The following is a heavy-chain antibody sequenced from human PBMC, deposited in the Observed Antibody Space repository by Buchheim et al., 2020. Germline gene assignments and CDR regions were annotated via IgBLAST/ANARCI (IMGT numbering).Heavy chain of an antibody. V-gene: IGHV4-34*01. Sequence: QVQLQQWGAGLLKPSETLSLTCAVYGGSFSGYYWSWIRQPPGKGLEWIGEIGHTGSTKYNPSLKSRVTISVEMSKNQFSLRLSSVTAADTAMYYCVRAGGTTILGAYFDSWGQGTL. CDR2: IGHTGST. D-gene: IGHD3-3*01. CDR3: VRAGGTTILGAYFDS. J-gene: IGHJ4*02. CDR1: GGSFSGYY.